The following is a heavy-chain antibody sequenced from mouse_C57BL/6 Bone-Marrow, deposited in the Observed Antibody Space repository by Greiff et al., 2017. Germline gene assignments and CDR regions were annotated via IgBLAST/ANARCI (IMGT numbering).Heavy chain of an antibody. CDR1: GFNIKDYY. Sequence: VQLQQSGAELVRPGASVKLSCTASGFNIKDYYMHWVKQRPDQGLEWIGRIDPEDGDTEYAPKFQGKATMTADTSSNTAYMQLSSLTSEDTAVCDCANFYFDFWGQGTTLTVSS. CDR3: ANFYFDF. J-gene: IGHJ2*01. CDR2: IDPEDGDT. V-gene: IGHV14-1*01.